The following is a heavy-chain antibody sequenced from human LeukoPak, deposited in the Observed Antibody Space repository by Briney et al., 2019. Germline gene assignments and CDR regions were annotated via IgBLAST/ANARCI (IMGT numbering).Heavy chain of an antibody. V-gene: IGHV3-66*01. D-gene: IGHD6-19*01. CDR3: ARGSGWPYYFDY. Sequence: PGGSLRLSCAASGFTVSSNYMTWVRQAPGKGLEWVSVIYIGGSTYYADSVKGRFTISRDNSKNTLYLQMNSLRAEDTAVYYCARGSGWPYYFDYWGQGTLVTVSS. CDR1: GFTVSSNY. J-gene: IGHJ4*02. CDR2: IYIGGST.